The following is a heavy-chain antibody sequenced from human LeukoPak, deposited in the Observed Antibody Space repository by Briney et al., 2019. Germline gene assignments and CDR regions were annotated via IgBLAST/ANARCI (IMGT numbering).Heavy chain of an antibody. V-gene: IGHV5-51*01. Sequence: GESLKISCKGSGYSFTSYWIGWVRQMPGKGLEWMGIISFGDSDSRYSPSFQGQVTISVDKSINTAYLQWSSLKASDTAMYYCARHEHSTYDSFDCWGQGTLVTVSS. CDR1: GYSFTSYW. J-gene: IGHJ4*02. CDR3: ARHEHSTYDSFDC. CDR2: ISFGDSDS. D-gene: IGHD2/OR15-2a*01.